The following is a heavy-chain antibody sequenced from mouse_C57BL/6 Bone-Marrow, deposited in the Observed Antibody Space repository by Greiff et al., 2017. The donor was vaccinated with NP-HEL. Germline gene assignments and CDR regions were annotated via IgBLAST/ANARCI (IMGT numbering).Heavy chain of an antibody. V-gene: IGHV1-81*01. CDR1: GYTFTSYG. CDR3: ARKPYDPFDY. D-gene: IGHD2-3*01. Sequence: VQLQQSGAELARPGASVKLSCKASGYTFTSYGISWVKQRTGQGLEWIGEIYPRSGNTYYNEKFKGKATLTADKSSSTAYMELRSLTSEDSAVYFCARKPYDPFDYWGQGTTLTVSS. CDR2: IYPRSGNT. J-gene: IGHJ2*01.